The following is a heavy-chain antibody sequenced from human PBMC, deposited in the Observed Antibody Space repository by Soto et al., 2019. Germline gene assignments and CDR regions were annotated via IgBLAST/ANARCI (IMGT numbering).Heavy chain of an antibody. CDR2: FRESGGTT. J-gene: IGHJ4*02. CDR3: AKVSHWAIISPPHDY. CDR1: GFGFTFSTSA. D-gene: IGHD2-2*01. V-gene: IGHV3-23*01. Sequence: PVGSLRLSCAASGFGFTFSTSAMSWVRQAPGKGLEWVSTFRESGGTTHYANSVKGRFTISRDTSKNMLYLQMNSLRAEDTAIYSGAKVSHWAIISPPHDYGGQETLVTASP.